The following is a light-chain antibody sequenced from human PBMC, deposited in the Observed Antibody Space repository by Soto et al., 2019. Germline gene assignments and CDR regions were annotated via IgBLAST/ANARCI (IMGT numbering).Light chain of an antibody. V-gene: IGKV1-5*03. CDR2: KSS. J-gene: IGKJ3*01. CDR3: QQYNIYPFS. Sequence: DVQMTQSPLTLSASVGDRVTITCRVSEEVRSWLAWYQQKPGKAPKLLIYKSSTLESGVPSRFSGYESGTDFTLTISSLQPEDVATYYCQQYNIYPFSFGPGTKVEVK. CDR1: EEVRSW.